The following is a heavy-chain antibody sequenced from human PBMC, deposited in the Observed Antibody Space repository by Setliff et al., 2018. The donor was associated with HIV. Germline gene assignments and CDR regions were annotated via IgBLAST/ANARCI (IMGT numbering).Heavy chain of an antibody. CDR2: ISWNSDTI. CDR1: GFTFHDYA. Sequence: GGSLRLSCAASGFTFHDYAMHWVRQVPGKGLQWVSGISWNSDTIAYADSVKGRFSISRDNAKNTLYLQMNSLRTEDTAVYYCAKDSYYYGSGITIFGVVTWYFFDYWGQGTLVTVSS. D-gene: IGHD3-3*01. CDR3: AKDSYYYGSGITIFGVVTWYFFDY. V-gene: IGHV3-9*01. J-gene: IGHJ4*02.